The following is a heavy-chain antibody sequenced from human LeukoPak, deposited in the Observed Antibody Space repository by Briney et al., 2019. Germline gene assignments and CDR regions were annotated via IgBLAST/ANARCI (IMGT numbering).Heavy chain of an antibody. J-gene: IGHJ6*02. CDR2: IYYSGST. CDR3: ARDYGMDV. CDR1: GGSISSYY. V-gene: IGHV4-59*01. Sequence: SETLSLTCTVSGGSISSYYWSWIRQPPGKGLEWIGYIYYSGSTNYNPSLKSRVTISVDTSKNQFSLRLSSVTAADTAVYYCARDYGMDVWGQGTTVTVSS.